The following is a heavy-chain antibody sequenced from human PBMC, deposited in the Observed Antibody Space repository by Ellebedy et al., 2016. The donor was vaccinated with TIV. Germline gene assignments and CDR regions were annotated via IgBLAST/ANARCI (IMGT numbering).Heavy chain of an antibody. Sequence: PGGSLRLSCKGSGYSFTSYWISWVRQMPGKGLEWMGRIDPSDSYTNYSPSFQGQVTISADKSISTAYLQWSSLKASDTAMYYCARPGYCSGGSCYEAGMDVWGQGTTVTVSS. D-gene: IGHD2-15*01. CDR3: ARPGYCSGGSCYEAGMDV. CDR2: IDPSDSYT. V-gene: IGHV5-10-1*04. CDR1: GYSFTSYW. J-gene: IGHJ6*02.